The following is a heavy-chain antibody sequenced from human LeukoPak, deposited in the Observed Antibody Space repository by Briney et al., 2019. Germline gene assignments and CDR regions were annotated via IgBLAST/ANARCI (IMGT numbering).Heavy chain of an antibody. Sequence: GGSLRLSCAASGFTFSSYAMSWVRQAPGKGLEWVSAISGSGGSTYYADSVKGRFTISRDNAKNSLYLQMNSLRAEDTAVYYCAREGSVVVPAAMSPPYYYYGMDVWGQGTTVTVSS. CDR3: AREGSVVVPAAMSPPYYYYGMDV. CDR1: GFTFSSYA. J-gene: IGHJ6*02. D-gene: IGHD2-2*01. CDR2: ISGSGGST. V-gene: IGHV3-23*01.